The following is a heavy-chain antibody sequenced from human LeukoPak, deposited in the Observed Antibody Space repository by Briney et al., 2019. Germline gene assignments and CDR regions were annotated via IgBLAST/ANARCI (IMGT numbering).Heavy chain of an antibody. J-gene: IGHJ6*02. Sequence: SETLSLTCTVSGGSISSSSYYWGWIRQPPGKGLEWIGTVYYSGNTNYNPSLKSRVTISVDTSKNQFSLKLSSVTAADTAVYYCARLSGTYCYYGLDVWGQGTTVTVSS. D-gene: IGHD1-26*01. CDR1: GGSISSSSYY. CDR3: ARLSGTYCYYGLDV. V-gene: IGHV4-39*07. CDR2: VYYSGNT.